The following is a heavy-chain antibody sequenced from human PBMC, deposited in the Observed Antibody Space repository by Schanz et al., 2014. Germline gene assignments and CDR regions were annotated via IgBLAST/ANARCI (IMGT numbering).Heavy chain of an antibody. CDR3: TRGGYSYALSAFDI. D-gene: IGHD5-18*01. V-gene: IGHV1-18*01. CDR2: ISAYTNNT. J-gene: IGHJ3*02. CDR1: GYTFTAYG. Sequence: VQSVHSGTEVQKLGASVKVSCQTSGYTFTAYGLNWVRQAPGQGLEWMGWISAYTNNTNYAQKLQGRVTMTTDTSTGTAYMELRSLRSDDTALYYCTRGGYSYALSAFDIWGQGTMVTVSS.